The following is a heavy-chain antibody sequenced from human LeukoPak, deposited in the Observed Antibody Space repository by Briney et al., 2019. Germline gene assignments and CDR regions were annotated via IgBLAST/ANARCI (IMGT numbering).Heavy chain of an antibody. CDR1: GGSISSYY. CDR2: IYASGAT. J-gene: IGHJ5*02. Sequence: SETLSLTCTVSGGSISSYYWSWIRQSPGKGLEWVGYIYASGATNYNASLKSRVTISVDTSKNQFFLKLSSVTAADTAVYYCARHSSVVRGWFDPWGQGTLVTVSS. CDR3: ARHSSVVRGWFDP. V-gene: IGHV4-4*09. D-gene: IGHD2-15*01.